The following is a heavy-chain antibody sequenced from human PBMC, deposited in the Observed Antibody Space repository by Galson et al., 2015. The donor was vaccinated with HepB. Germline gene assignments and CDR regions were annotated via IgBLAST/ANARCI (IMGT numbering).Heavy chain of an antibody. CDR3: ARDSYYDLGGYYGMDV. V-gene: IGHV1-69*13. CDR1: GGTFSSYA. D-gene: IGHD3-3*01. CDR2: IIPIFGTA. Sequence: SVKVSCKASGGTFSSYAISWVRQAPGQGLEWMGGIIPIFGTANYAQKFQGRVTITADESTSTAYMELSSLRSEGTAVYYCARDSYYDLGGYYGMDVWGQGTTVTVSS. J-gene: IGHJ6*02.